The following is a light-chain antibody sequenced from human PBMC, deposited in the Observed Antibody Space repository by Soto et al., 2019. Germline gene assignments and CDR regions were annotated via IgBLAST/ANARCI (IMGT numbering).Light chain of an antibody. V-gene: IGKV3-15*01. CDR2: SAS. CDR3: QQYNTWRT. CDR1: ESVDGN. J-gene: IGKJ1*01. Sequence: EIVMTQSPDTFSVSPGETATLSCRASESVDGNLAWFQQKPGQPPRLLIYSASRRATSIPARFSGSGSGTEFTLTISNVQSEDFAVYYCQQYNTWRTFGQGTKVDMK.